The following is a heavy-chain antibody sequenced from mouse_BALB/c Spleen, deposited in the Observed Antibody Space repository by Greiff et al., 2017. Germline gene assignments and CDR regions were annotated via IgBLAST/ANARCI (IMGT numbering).Heavy chain of an antibody. J-gene: IGHJ4*01. CDR2: INPSNGRT. V-gene: IGHV1S81*02. CDR1: GYTFTSYW. CDR3: AKAGDGYSYAMDY. D-gene: IGHD2-3*01. Sequence: QVQLQQSGAELVKPGASVKLSCKASGYTFTSYWMHWVKQRPGQGLEWIGEINPSNGRTNYNEKFKSKATLTVDKSSSTAYMQLSSLTSEDSAVYYCAKAGDGYSYAMDYWGQGTSVTVSS.